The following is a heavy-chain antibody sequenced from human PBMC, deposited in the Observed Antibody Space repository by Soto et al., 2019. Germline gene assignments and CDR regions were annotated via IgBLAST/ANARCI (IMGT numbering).Heavy chain of an antibody. CDR3: ARITGRHLDY. Sequence: ETLSLTCSVSSGSISVTNVFWGWVRQPPGKGLEWIGNIDYSGTAYFSPSLATRVTFHVDTSKNQFSLTLYSVTAADTAVYYCARITGRHLDYWGQGILVTVSS. D-gene: IGHD1-20*01. CDR1: SGSISVTNVF. V-gene: IGHV4-39*01. J-gene: IGHJ4*02. CDR2: IDYSGTA.